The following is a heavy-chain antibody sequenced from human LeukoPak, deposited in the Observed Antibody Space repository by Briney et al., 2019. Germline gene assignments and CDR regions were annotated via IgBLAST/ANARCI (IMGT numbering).Heavy chain of an antibody. CDR1: GFTFSSYS. J-gene: IGHJ4*02. CDR2: IGSRSSTI. V-gene: IGHV3-48*04. Sequence: PGGSLRLSCAASGFTFSSYSMNWVRQAPGKGLEWVSYIGSRSSTIYYADSVKGRFTISRDNAKNSLYLQMNSLRAEDTAVYYCAREPLDYWGQGTLVTVSS. CDR3: AREPLDY.